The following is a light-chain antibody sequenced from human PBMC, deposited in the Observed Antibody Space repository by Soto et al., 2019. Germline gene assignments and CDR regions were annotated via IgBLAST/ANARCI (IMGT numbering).Light chain of an antibody. J-gene: IGKJ1*01. CDR3: QQLWT. CDR2: DAS. CDR1: ESIRTW. Sequence: DIQMTQSPSTLSASIGARVPITCRARESIRTWLAWYQHKPGKAPKFLIYDASGLESGVPSRFSGSGSGTEFTLTISNLQPDDFATYSCQQLWTFGQGTKVDI. V-gene: IGKV1-5*01.